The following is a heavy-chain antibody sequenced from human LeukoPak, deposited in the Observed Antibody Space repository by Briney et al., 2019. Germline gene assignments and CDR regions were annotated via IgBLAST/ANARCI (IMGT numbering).Heavy chain of an antibody. D-gene: IGHD2-21*02. V-gene: IGHV3-7*01. J-gene: IGHJ5*02. CDR2: IKQGGSEK. Sequence: GGSLRLSWAASGFTFSSYWMSWVRQAPAKGLEWVANIKQGGSEKYYVDSVKGRFTISRDNAKNSLYLQMNSLRAEDTAVYYCARESCGGDCYSINWFDPWGQGTLVTVSS. CDR3: ARESCGGDCYSINWFDP. CDR1: GFTFSSYW.